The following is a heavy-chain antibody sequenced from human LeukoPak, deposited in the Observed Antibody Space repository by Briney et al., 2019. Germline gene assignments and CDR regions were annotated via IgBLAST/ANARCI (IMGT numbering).Heavy chain of an antibody. Sequence: GGSLRLSCAASGFTFSSYAMGWVRQAPGKGLEWVAVIWYDGSNKYYADSVKGRFTISRDNSKNTLYLQMNSLRAEDTAVYYCAKEGDIVVVPAAQGYYFDYWGQGTLVTVSS. CDR1: GFTFSSYA. CDR3: AKEGDIVVVPAAQGYYFDY. V-gene: IGHV3-33*06. CDR2: IWYDGSNK. D-gene: IGHD2-2*01. J-gene: IGHJ4*02.